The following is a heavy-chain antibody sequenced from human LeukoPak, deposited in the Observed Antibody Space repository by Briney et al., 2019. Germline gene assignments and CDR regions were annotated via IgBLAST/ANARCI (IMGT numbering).Heavy chain of an antibody. J-gene: IGHJ3*02. D-gene: IGHD3-3*01. CDR3: AKHVLRFLEWLPIDAFDI. V-gene: IGHV3-23*01. Sequence: GGSLRLSCAASGFTFSSYALSWVRQAPGKGLEWVSGISGGGVSTYSADSVKGRFTISRDNSKNTLYLQMNSLRAEDTAVYYCAKHVLRFLEWLPIDAFDIWGQGTMVTVSA. CDR1: GFTFSSYA. CDR2: ISGGGVST.